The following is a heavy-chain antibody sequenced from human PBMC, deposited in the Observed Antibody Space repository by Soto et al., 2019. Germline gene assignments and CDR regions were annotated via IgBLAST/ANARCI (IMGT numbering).Heavy chain of an antibody. CDR3: VRVGGYYGDYPNFDY. D-gene: IGHD4-17*01. J-gene: IGHJ4*02. V-gene: IGHV4-59*01. CDR2: IYYSGST. CDR1: GSSISPYY. Sequence: PSETLSLTCTVSGSSISPYYWSWIRQPPGKGLEWIGYIYYSGSTKYNPSLKSRVTISLGTTKNQFSLRLRSVTAADTAVYYCVRVGGYYGDYPNFDYWGRGALVTVSS.